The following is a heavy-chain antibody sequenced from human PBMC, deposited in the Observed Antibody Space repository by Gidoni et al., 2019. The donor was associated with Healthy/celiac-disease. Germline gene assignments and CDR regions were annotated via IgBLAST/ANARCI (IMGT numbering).Heavy chain of an antibody. D-gene: IGHD3-16*01. CDR1: GFTFSSYS. Sequence: EVQLVESGGGLVKPGGSLRLSCAASGFTFSSYSMNWVRRAPGKGLEWVSSISSSSSYIYYADSVKGRFTISRDNAKNSLYLQMNSLRAEDTAVYYCARGRGEMATISYRYYWGQGTLVTVSS. CDR3: ARGRGEMATISYRYY. J-gene: IGHJ4*02. V-gene: IGHV3-21*01. CDR2: ISSSSSYI.